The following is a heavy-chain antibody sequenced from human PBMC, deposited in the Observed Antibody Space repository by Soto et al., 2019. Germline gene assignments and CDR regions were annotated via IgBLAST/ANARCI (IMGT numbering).Heavy chain of an antibody. CDR2: IYYSGST. V-gene: IGHV4-31*03. CDR1: GDSISSDGYY. CDR3: ARRHDALTGPDAFDV. J-gene: IGHJ3*01. D-gene: IGHD3-9*01. Sequence: QVQLQESGPGLVKASQTLSLTCTVSGDSISSDGYYLTWIRQHPGKGLEWIGDIYYSGSTSYNPSLERRGTMSVHTSDNQLSLKLLSVTAADTAVYYCARRHDALTGPDAFDVWGKGTKVTVSS.